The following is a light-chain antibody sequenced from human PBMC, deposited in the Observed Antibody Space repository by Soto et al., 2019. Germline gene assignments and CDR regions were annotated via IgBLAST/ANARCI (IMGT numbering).Light chain of an antibody. CDR1: SSDFGGSNF. Sequence: QSALTQPASVSDSPGQSITISCTGTSSDFGGSNFVSWHQQHPGKPPKLIIYDVANRPSGVSNRFSGSKSGSTASLIISRLQTEDEADYYCVSYTSSTTYVFGTGTKVTVL. V-gene: IGLV2-14*03. CDR3: VSYTSSTTYV. J-gene: IGLJ1*01. CDR2: DVA.